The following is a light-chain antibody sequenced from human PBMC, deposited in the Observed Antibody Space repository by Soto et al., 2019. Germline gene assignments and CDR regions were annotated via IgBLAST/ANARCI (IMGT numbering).Light chain of an antibody. CDR3: QQRSKWLT. CDR2: DAS. Sequence: VFTHSPSTLSLSPGERATLSCRASQSVSSYLAWYQQKPGQAPRLLIYDASNRATGIPARFSGSGSGTDFTLTISSLEHEDFAVYYCQQRSKWLTFGGGTKVDI. V-gene: IGKV3-11*01. J-gene: IGKJ4*01. CDR1: QSVSSY.